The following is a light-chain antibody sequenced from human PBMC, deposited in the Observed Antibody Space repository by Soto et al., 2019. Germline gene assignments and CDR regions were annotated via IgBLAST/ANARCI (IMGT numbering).Light chain of an antibody. Sequence: QSGLTQPPSVSAAPGQKVTISCSGSNSNIGNNYVYWYQQFPGAAPKLLMYENAKRASGIPDRFSGSKSGTAATLAITGIQTGDEADYYCGTWDSGLSGFVFGTGTKVPVL. CDR2: ENA. V-gene: IGLV1-51*02. J-gene: IGLJ1*01. CDR1: NSNIGNNY. CDR3: GTWDSGLSGFV.